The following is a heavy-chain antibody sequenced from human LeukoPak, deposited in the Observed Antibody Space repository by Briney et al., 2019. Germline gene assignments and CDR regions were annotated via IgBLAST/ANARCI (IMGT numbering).Heavy chain of an antibody. J-gene: IGHJ4*02. CDR3: ARERPSYYGSGMGFDY. CDR2: IKQDGSEK. V-gene: IGHV3-7*01. CDR1: GFTFSSYW. D-gene: IGHD3-10*01. Sequence: PGGSLRLSCAASGFTFSSYWMSWVRQAPGKGLEWVANIKQDGSEKYYVDSVKGRFTISRDNAKNSLYLQMGSLRAEDTAVYYCARERPSYYGSGMGFDYWGQGTLVTVSS.